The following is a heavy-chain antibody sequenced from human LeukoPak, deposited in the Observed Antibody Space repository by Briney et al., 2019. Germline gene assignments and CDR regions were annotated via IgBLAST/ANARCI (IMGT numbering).Heavy chain of an antibody. CDR1: GGSINSYY. V-gene: IGHV4-59*08. CDR3: ARHGKDSSGYSGHWYFDL. D-gene: IGHD3-22*01. Sequence: SETLSLTCTVSGGSINSYYWSWVRRPPGKGLEWIGYIYSSGSSDYNPSLKSRVIMSVDTSKNQFSLKVTSVTAADTAMYYCARHGKDSSGYSGHWYFDLWGRGTLVTVSS. CDR2: IYSSGSS. J-gene: IGHJ2*01.